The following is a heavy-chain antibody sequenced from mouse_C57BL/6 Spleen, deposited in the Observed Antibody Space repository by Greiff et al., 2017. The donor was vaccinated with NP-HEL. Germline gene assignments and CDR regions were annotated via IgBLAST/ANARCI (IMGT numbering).Heavy chain of an antibody. Sequence: QVQLQQPGAELVMPGASVKLSCKASGYTFTSYWMHWVKQRPGQGLEWIGEIDPSDSYTNYNQKFKGKSTLTVDKSSSTAYMQLSSLTSEDSAVYDCARGGGSSPFAYWGQGTLVTVSA. CDR1: GYTFTSYW. CDR2: IDPSDSYT. D-gene: IGHD1-1*01. CDR3: ARGGGSSPFAY. V-gene: IGHV1-69*01. J-gene: IGHJ3*01.